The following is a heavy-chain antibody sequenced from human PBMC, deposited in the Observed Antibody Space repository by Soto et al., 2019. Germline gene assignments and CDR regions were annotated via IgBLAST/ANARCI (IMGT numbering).Heavy chain of an antibody. Sequence: QVQLQESGPGLVRPSETLSLTCNVSGGSINNYWWSWIRQPPGKGLEWVGYVYYSGGTNYNPSLKSRLTISADKARNQFSLRLSSVTAADTAVYFCARGGRDNLQRSYYMDVWGKGTTITVSS. CDR1: GGSINNYW. J-gene: IGHJ6*03. CDR3: ARGGRDNLQRSYYMDV. V-gene: IGHV4-59*01. D-gene: IGHD1-20*01. CDR2: VYYSGGT.